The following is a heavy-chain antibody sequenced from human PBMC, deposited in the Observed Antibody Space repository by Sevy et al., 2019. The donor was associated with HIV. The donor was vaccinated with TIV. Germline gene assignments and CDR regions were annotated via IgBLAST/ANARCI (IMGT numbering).Heavy chain of an antibody. D-gene: IGHD2-2*01. CDR1: GYTFTGYY. Sequence: ASVKVSCKASGYTFTGYYMHWVRQAPGQGLEWMGWINPNRGGTNYAQKFQGRVTMTRDTSISTAYMELSRLRSDDTAVYYCARSLLVVPAATDYWGQGTLVTVSS. J-gene: IGHJ4*02. CDR3: ARSLLVVPAATDY. V-gene: IGHV1-2*02. CDR2: INPNRGGT.